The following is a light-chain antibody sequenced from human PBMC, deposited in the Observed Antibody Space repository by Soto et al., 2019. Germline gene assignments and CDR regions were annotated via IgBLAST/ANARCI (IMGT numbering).Light chain of an antibody. V-gene: IGLV2-14*03. Sequence: QSVLPQPASVSGSPGQSITVSCTGTSSDIGGYNSVSWYQHHPGKAPKLMIYDVSNRPSGVSNRFSGSKSGNTASLTISGLQAEDEADYYCGSYTSNSAPFVLGTGTKVTVL. J-gene: IGLJ1*01. CDR1: SSDIGGYNS. CDR2: DVS. CDR3: GSYTSNSAPFV.